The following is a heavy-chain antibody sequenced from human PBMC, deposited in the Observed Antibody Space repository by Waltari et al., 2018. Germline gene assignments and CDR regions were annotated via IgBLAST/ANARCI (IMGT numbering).Heavy chain of an antibody. V-gene: IGHV3-53*01. CDR2: IYVVDST. J-gene: IGHJ3*02. CDR1: GFSVSNSY. Sequence: EVQLVESGGGLIQPGGSLRLSCAASGFSVSNSYVSWVRQAPGKGLEWISLIYVVDSTLYVDSVKGRFTVSRDNSKNTVHLQMNSVRVDDTAVYYCATFSNWVHDTFDIWGQGTLVSVSS. D-gene: IGHD3-16*01. CDR3: ATFSNWVHDTFDI.